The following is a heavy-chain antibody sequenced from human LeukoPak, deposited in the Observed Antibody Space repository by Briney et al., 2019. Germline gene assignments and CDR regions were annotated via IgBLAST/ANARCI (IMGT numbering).Heavy chain of an antibody. V-gene: IGHV4-59*01. CDR3: AREDDYSNYNWFDP. CDR2: IYYNGST. D-gene: IGHD4-11*01. CDR1: GGSISSYY. J-gene: IGHJ5*02. Sequence: SETLPLTCTVSGGSISSYYWSWIRQPPGKGLEWIGYIYYNGSTNYNPSLKSRVTISVDTSKNQFSLKLSSVTAADTAVYYCAREDDYSNYNWFDPWGQGTLVTVSS.